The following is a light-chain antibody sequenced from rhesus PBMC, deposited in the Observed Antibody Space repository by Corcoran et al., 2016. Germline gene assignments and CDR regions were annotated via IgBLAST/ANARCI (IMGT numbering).Light chain of an antibody. CDR3: QQYSESPPT. CDR2: KAS. CDR1: QSISRW. J-gene: IGKJ1*01. Sequence: DIQMTQSPSSLSASVGDTVTITCRASQSISRWSAWYQQKPGKAPKILIYKASTLETGVPSRFSGSGSGTDFTLTISSLQSDDFATYYWQQYSESPPTFGQGTKVEIK. V-gene: IGKV1-22*01.